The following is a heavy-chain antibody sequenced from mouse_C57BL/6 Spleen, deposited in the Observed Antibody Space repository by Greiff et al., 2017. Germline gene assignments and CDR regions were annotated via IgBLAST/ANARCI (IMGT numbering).Heavy chain of an antibody. V-gene: IGHV1-72*01. CDR1: GYTFTSYW. J-gene: IGHJ2*01. Sequence: QVQLQQSGAELVKPGASVKLSCKASGYTFTSYWMHWVKQRPGRGLEWIGRIDPNNGGTTYNEKFKSKATLTVDKPSSTAYMQLNSLTSEDSAVYYCARSCIITVVRFGYWGQGTTLTVAA. CDR3: ARSCIITVVRFGY. D-gene: IGHD1-1*01. CDR2: IDPNNGGT.